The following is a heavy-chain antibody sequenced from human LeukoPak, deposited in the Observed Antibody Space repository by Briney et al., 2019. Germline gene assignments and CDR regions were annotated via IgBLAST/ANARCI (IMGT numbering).Heavy chain of an antibody. CDR1: GGSFSGCY. V-gene: IGHV4-34*01. CDR3: ARGQYSSGGKVHFDY. CDR2: INHSGST. J-gene: IGHJ4*02. Sequence: SETLSLTCAVYGGSFSGCYWSWIRQPPGKGLEWIGEINHSGSTNYNPSLKSRVTISVDTSKNQFSLKLSSVTAADTAVYYCARGQYSSGGKVHFDYWGQGTLVTVSS. D-gene: IGHD6-19*01.